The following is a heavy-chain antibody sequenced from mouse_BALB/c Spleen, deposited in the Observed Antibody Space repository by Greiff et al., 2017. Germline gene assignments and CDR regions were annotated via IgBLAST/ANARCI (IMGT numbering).Heavy chain of an antibody. Sequence: VQLQQSGAELMKPGASVKISCKATGYTFSSYWMEWVKQRPGHGLEWIGAIFPGSGSTNYNEKFKGKATFTADTSSNTAYMQLSSLTSEDSAVYSCATYYRYDGFAYWGQGTLVTVSA. V-gene: IGHV1-9*01. CDR3: ATYYRYDGFAY. CDR1: GYTFSSYW. CDR2: IFPGSGST. D-gene: IGHD2-14*01. J-gene: IGHJ3*01.